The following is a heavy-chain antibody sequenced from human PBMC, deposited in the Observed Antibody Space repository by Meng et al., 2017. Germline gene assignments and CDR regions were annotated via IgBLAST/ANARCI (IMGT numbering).Heavy chain of an antibody. J-gene: IGHJ4*02. D-gene: IGHD1-1*01. V-gene: IGHV3-74*01. CDR1: GFTFNTYW. Sequence: EVQLVESGGGLVQPGGSMRSSFAAAGFTFNTYWMHWVRQVPGKGLVCVSRISGDASITNYADSVKGRFTISRDNAKNTLYLQMNSLRPEDTAVYYCLDEAPRSDYWGQGSLVTVSS. CDR2: ISGDASIT. CDR3: LDEAPRSDY.